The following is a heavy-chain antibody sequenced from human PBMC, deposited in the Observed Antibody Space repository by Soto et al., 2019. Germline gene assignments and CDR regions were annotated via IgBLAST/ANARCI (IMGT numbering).Heavy chain of an antibody. Sequence: PGGSLRLSCAAPGFTFSSYCMSWIRQAPGKGLEWVANIKQDGSEKYYVDSVKGRFTISRDNAKNSLYLQMNSLRAEDTAVYYCSGSWYQLYYYYGMDVWGQGTTVTVSS. J-gene: IGHJ6*02. CDR2: IKQDGSEK. CDR1: GFTFSSYC. D-gene: IGHD6-13*01. CDR3: SGSWYQLYYYYGMDV. V-gene: IGHV3-7*03.